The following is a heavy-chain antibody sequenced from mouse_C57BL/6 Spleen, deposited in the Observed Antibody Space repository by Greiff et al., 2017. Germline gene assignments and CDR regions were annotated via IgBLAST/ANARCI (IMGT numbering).Heavy chain of an antibody. J-gene: IGHJ4*01. V-gene: IGHV2-6-1*01. D-gene: IGHD2-3*01. Sequence: VQGVESGPGLVAPSQSLSITCTVSGFSLTSYGVHWVRQPPGKGLEWLVVIWSDGSTTYNSALKSRLSISKDNSKSQVFLKMNSLQTDDTAMYYCARHGGIYDGYYPYAMDYWGQGTSVTVSS. CDR1: GFSLTSYG. CDR3: ARHGGIYDGYYPYAMDY. CDR2: IWSDGST.